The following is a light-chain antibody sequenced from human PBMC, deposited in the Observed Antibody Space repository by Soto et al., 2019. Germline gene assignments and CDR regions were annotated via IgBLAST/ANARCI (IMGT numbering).Light chain of an antibody. CDR2: RSD. Sequence: QSVLTQPPSASGTPGQRVTISCSGSSSNIGGNFVYWYQQFPGTAPKLLIYRSDQRPSGVPDRFSGSKSGTSASLAISGLRSEDEAYYYCAAWDDSAYVFGTGTKLTVL. CDR3: AAWDDSAYV. CDR1: SSNIGGNF. J-gene: IGLJ1*01. V-gene: IGLV1-47*01.